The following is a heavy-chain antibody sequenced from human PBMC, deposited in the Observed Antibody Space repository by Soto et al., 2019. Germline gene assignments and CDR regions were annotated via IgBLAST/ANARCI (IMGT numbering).Heavy chain of an antibody. V-gene: IGHV3-30*18. J-gene: IGHJ4*02. CDR3: AKDLDPTSYYFDY. D-gene: IGHD6-6*01. Sequence: GGSLRLSCAASGFTFSSYGMHWVRQAPGKGLEWVAVISYDGSNKYYADSVKGRFTISRDNSKNTLYLQMNSLRAEDTAVYYCAKDLDPTSYYFDYWGQGTLVTVSS. CDR1: GFTFSSYG. CDR2: ISYDGSNK.